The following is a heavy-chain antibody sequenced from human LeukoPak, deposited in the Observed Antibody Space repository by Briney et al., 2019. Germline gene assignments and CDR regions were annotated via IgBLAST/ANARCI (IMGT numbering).Heavy chain of an antibody. J-gene: IGHJ2*01. CDR2: IIPIFGTA. V-gene: IGHV1-69*13. CDR3: ARDPSYGLNPPRAAAGILNWYFDL. CDR1: GGTFSSYA. Sequence: GASVKVSCKASGGTFSSYAISWVRQAPGQGLEWMGGIIPIFGTANYAQKFQGRVTITADESTSTAYMELSSLRSEDTAVYYCARDPSYGLNPPRAAAGILNWYFDLWGRGTLVTVSS. D-gene: IGHD6-13*01.